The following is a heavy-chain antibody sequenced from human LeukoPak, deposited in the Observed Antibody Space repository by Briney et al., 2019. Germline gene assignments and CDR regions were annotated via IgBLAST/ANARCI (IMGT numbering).Heavy chain of an antibody. V-gene: IGHV1-18*01. CDR1: GYTFTSYG. CDR3: ARDSYDILTGYFSFDY. J-gene: IGHJ4*02. CDR2: ISAYNGNT. Sequence: ASVKVSCKASGYTFTSYGISWLRQAPGQGLEWMGWISAYNGNTNYAQKLQGRVTMTTDTSTSTAYMELRSLRSDDTAVYYCARDSYDILTGYFSFDYWGQGTLVTVSS. D-gene: IGHD3-9*01.